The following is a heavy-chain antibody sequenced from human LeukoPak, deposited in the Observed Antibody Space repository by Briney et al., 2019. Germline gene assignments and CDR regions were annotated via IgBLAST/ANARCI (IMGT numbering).Heavy chain of an antibody. D-gene: IGHD3-3*01. CDR3: ARLTYYDFWSGYPVGHYYFDY. CDR2: INHSGST. V-gene: IGHV4-34*01. Sequence: SETLSLTCAVYGGSFSGYYWSWIRQPPGKGLEWIGEINHSGSTNYNPSLKSRVTISVDTSKNQFSLKLSSVTAADTAVYYCARLTYYDFWSGYPVGHYYFDYWGQGTLVTVSS. CDR1: GGSFSGYY. J-gene: IGHJ4*02.